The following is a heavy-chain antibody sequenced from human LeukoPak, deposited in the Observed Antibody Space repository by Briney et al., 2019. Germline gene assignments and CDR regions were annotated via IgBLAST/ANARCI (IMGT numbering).Heavy chain of an antibody. D-gene: IGHD3-22*01. V-gene: IGHV3-23*01. CDR2: ISGSGGST. CDR1: GFTFSSYG. J-gene: IGHJ6*03. Sequence: GGSLRLSCAASGFTFSSYGMSWVRQAPGKGLEWVSAISGSGGSTYYADSVKGRFTISRDNSKNTLYLQMNSLRAEDTALYYCVKAVVIDHYYFYMDVWGKGTTVTISS. CDR3: VKAVVIDHYYFYMDV.